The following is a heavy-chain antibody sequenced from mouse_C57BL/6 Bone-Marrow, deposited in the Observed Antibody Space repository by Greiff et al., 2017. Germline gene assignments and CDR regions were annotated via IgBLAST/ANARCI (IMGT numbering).Heavy chain of an antibody. CDR2: IYPGSGST. CDR1: GYTFTSYW. J-gene: IGHJ1*03. V-gene: IGHV1-55*01. CDR3: ARSPDYYGSSWYFDV. Sequence: QVQLQQPGAELVMPGASVKLSCKASGYTFTSYWMHWVKQRPGQGLEWIGDIYPGSGSTNYNEKFKSKATLTVDTSSSTAYMQLSSLTSEDSAVYYCARSPDYYGSSWYFDVWGTGTTVTVSS. D-gene: IGHD1-1*01.